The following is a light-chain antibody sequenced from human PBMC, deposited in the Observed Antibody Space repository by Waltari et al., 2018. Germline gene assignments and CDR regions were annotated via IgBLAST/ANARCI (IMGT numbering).Light chain of an antibody. V-gene: IGLV7-46*01. Sequence: QAVVTQEPSLTVSPGGTFTLTFSSITGAFPSVHYPPWFHQKPGQAPKTLIYDTSNKLSWTPARFSGSLAGGKAALTLSGAQPEDEAEYYCWLYYSGAYIFGAGTRLTVL. CDR3: WLYYSGAYI. CDR1: TGAFPSVHY. J-gene: IGLJ1*01. CDR2: DTS.